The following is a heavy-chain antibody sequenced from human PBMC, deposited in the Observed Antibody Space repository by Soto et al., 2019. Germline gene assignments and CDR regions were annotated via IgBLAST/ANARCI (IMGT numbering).Heavy chain of an antibody. Sequence: QVQLVQSGAEVKKPGSSVKVSCKASGGTFSSYAISWVRQAPGQGLEWMGGIIPIFGTANYAQKFQGRVTMTADESTSTAYMELSSLRSEDTAVYYCARVGARYCSGGSCYPGGWDYWGQGTLVTVSS. D-gene: IGHD2-15*01. J-gene: IGHJ4*02. CDR3: ARVGARYCSGGSCYPGGWDY. CDR1: GGTFSSYA. CDR2: IIPIFGTA. V-gene: IGHV1-69*12.